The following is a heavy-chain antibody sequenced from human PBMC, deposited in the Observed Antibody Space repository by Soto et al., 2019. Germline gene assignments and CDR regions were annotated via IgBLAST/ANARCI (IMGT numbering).Heavy chain of an antibody. V-gene: IGHV3-33*01. J-gene: IGHJ1*01. Sequence: VQLVESGGGVVQPGTSLRVSCVGSGFTFRSYVIHWVRQAPGKGLEWVALTSYDGSDKYYGDSVRGRFTISRDNSRNIVDLEMDSLRLEDTALYYCARWGTTGGLDVWGQGTLVSVSS. CDR2: TSYDGSDK. CDR1: GFTFRSYV. CDR3: ARWGTTGGLDV. D-gene: IGHD3-16*01.